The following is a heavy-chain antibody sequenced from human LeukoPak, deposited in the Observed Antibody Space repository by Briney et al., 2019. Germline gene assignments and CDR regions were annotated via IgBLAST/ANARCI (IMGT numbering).Heavy chain of an antibody. Sequence: GSLRLSCAASGFTFSGSAMHWVRQASGKGLEWVGRIRSKANSYATAYAASVKGRFTISRDDSKNTAYLQMNSLKTEDTAVYYCTRLYYYDSSGFDYWGQGTLVTVSS. CDR1: GFTFSGSA. CDR2: IRSKANSYAT. V-gene: IGHV3-73*01. J-gene: IGHJ4*02. CDR3: TRLYYYDSSGFDY. D-gene: IGHD3-22*01.